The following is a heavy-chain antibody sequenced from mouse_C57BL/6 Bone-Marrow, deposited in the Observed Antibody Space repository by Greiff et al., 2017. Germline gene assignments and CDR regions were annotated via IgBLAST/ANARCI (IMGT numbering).Heavy chain of an antibody. CDR2: ISGGGGNT. D-gene: IGHD1-1*01. CDR1: GFTFSSYT. CDR3: ARRRSTGGYAMDY. Sequence: EVKLVESGGGLVKPGGSLKLSCAASGFTFSSYTMSWVRQTPEKRLEWVATISGGGGNTYYPASVKGRFTISRDNAKNTLYLQMSSLKFEDTALYYCARRRSTGGYAMDYWGQGTSVTVSS. J-gene: IGHJ4*01. V-gene: IGHV5-9*01.